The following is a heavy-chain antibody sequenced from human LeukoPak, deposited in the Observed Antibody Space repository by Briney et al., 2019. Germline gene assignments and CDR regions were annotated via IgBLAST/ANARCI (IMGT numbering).Heavy chain of an antibody. D-gene: IGHD3-9*01. V-gene: IGHV1-69*05. CDR3: ARGAQLRYFDWLLFG. CDR1: GGTFSSYA. Sequence: GSSAKVSCEASGGTFSSYAISWVRQAPGQGLEWMGGIIPIFGTANYAQKFQGRVTITTDESTSTAYMELSSLRSEDTAVYYCARGAQLRYFDWLLFGWGQGTLVTVSS. CDR2: IIPIFGTA. J-gene: IGHJ4*02.